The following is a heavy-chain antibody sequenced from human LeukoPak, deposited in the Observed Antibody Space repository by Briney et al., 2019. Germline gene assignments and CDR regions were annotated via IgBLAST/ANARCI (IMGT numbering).Heavy chain of an antibody. V-gene: IGHV4-59*08. D-gene: IGHD3-22*01. J-gene: IGHJ3*02. CDR2: IYYSGST. Sequence: SETLSLTCTVSGGSISSYYWSWIRQPPGKGLEYIGYIYYSGSTNYNPSLKSRVTISVDTSNNQFSLKLSSVTAADTAMYYCARSAPGGSGYNPHDAFDIWGQGTMVTVSS. CDR3: ARSAPGGSGYNPHDAFDI. CDR1: GGSISSYY.